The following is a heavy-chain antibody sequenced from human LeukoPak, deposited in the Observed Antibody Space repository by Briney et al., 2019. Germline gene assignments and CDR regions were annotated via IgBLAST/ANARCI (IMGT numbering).Heavy chain of an antibody. CDR3: ARGKRSSSWYPY. CDR2: IRYDGSNK. Sequence: GGSLRLSCAASGFTFSSYGMHWVRQAPGKGLEWVAFIRYDGSNKYYADSVKGRFTLSRDNSKDTLYLQMNSLRAEDTAVYYCARGKRSSSWYPYWGQGTLVTVSS. J-gene: IGHJ4*02. D-gene: IGHD6-13*01. V-gene: IGHV3-30*02. CDR1: GFTFSSYG.